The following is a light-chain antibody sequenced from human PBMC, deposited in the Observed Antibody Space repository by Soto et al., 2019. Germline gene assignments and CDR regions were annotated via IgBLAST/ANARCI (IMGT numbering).Light chain of an antibody. CDR1: SSDIGTFNL. J-gene: IGLJ1*01. CDR2: EVN. CDR3: CSYAGSNTYV. Sequence: QSVLTQPASVSGSPGQSITISCTGSSSDIGTFNLVSWYQQHPGKAPKLLIYEVNGRPSGVSNRFSGSKSGTTASLTISGLHTEDEADYFCCSYAGSNTYVFGGGTKVTVL. V-gene: IGLV2-23*02.